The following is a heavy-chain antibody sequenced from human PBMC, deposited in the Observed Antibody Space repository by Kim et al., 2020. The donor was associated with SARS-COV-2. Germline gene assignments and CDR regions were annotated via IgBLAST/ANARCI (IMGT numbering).Heavy chain of an antibody. J-gene: IGHJ4*01. V-gene: IGHV3-74*01. CDR2: INSDGSTI. CDR1: GFTFSSHW. Sequence: GGSLRLSCAASGFTFSSHWMHWVRQAPGKGLVWFSRINSDGSTISYADSVKGRFTISRDNAKNTLYLQMNSLRAADTAVYYCARRQFTSGWYYFDSWG. CDR3: ARRQFTSGWYYFDS. D-gene: IGHD6-19*01.